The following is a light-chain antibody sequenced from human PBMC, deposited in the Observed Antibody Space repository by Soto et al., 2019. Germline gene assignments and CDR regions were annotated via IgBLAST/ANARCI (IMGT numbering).Light chain of an antibody. CDR2: AAS. CDR3: QQSYSTPPVT. Sequence: DIQMTQSPSSLSASVGDRVTITCRASQSISSYLNWYQQKPGKAPKHLIYAASSLQSGVPSRFSGSGSGTDFTLTISSLQPEDFATYYGQQSYSTPPVTFGQGTRLEIK. CDR1: QSISSY. V-gene: IGKV1-39*01. J-gene: IGKJ5*01.